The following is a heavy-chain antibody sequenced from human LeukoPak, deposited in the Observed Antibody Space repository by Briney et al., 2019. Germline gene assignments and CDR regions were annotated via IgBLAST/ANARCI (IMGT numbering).Heavy chain of an antibody. CDR3: ARDYYGSGSSNWFDP. Sequence: GGSLRLSCAASGFTVSSNYMSWVRQAPGKGLEWVPVIYSGGSTYYADSVKGRFTISRDNSKNTLYLQMNSLRAEDTAVYYCARDYYGSGSSNWFDPWGQGTLVTVSS. CDR1: GFTVSSNY. V-gene: IGHV3-66*01. J-gene: IGHJ5*02. CDR2: IYSGGST. D-gene: IGHD3-10*01.